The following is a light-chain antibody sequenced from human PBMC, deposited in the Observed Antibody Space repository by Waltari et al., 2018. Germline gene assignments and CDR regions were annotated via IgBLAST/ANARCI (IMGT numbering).Light chain of an antibody. V-gene: IGKV3-15*01. J-gene: IGKJ2*01. Sequence: IVMTQSPASLSVSPGERATLSCRPSQSVTRNLAWYPHKPGQAPRLLVSGASTRATGIPARFSGGGSGTEFTLTISSLQSEDFAVYYCQQSNNWYTFGQGTKLEIK. CDR3: QQSNNWYT. CDR1: QSVTRN. CDR2: GAS.